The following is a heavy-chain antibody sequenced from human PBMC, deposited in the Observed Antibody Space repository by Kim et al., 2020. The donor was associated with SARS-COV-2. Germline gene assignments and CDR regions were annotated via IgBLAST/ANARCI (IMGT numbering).Heavy chain of an antibody. D-gene: IGHD3-22*01. J-gene: IGHJ4*02. CDR1: GGTFSSYA. CDR3: ARVDDSSGYDY. Sequence: SVKVSCKASGGTFSSYAISWVRQAPGQGLEWMGRIIPILGIANYAQKFQGRVTITADKSTSTAYMELSSLRSEDTAVYYCARVDDSSGYDYWGQGTLVTVSS. CDR2: IIPILGIA. V-gene: IGHV1-69*04.